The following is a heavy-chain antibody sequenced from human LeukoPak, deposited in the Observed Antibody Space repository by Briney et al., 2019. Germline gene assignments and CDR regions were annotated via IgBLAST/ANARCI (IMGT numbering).Heavy chain of an antibody. V-gene: IGHV3-21*06. Sequence: PGGSLRLSCAASGFTFTSYNMNWVRQAPGKGLEWVSSITSSSSYIYYADSVKGRFTISRDNAKNSLYLQMDSLRVEDTAVYYCARDPYSGNYGAYYYYYMDVWGKGTTVTISS. D-gene: IGHD1-26*01. CDR1: GFTFTSYN. CDR2: ITSSSSYI. J-gene: IGHJ6*03. CDR3: ARDPYSGNYGAYYYYYMDV.